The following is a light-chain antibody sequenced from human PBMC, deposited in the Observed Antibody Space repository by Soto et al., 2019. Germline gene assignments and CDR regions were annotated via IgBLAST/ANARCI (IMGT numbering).Light chain of an antibody. V-gene: IGKV1-9*01. Sequence: IQLTQSPSSLSASVGDRVTITCRASQGISSYLAWYQQKPGKAPKLLIYAASTLQSGVPSRFSGSGSGTDFTLTISSLQPDAFATYYCQQLNSYPFFGPGTKVDIK. CDR3: QQLNSYPF. J-gene: IGKJ3*01. CDR2: AAS. CDR1: QGISSY.